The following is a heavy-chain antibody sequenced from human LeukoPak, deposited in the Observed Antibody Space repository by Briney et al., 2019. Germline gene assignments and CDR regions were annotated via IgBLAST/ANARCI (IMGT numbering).Heavy chain of an antibody. V-gene: IGHV5-10-1*01. J-gene: IGHJ6*04. Sequence: GESLKISCKGSGYSFTSYWISWVRQMPGKGLEWMGRIDPSDSYTNYSPSFQGHVTISADKSISTAYLQWSSLKASGTAMYYCACSSWYYYYYGMDVWGKGTTVTVSS. CDR2: IDPSDSYT. D-gene: IGHD6-13*01. CDR3: ACSSWYYYYYGMDV. CDR1: GYSFTSYW.